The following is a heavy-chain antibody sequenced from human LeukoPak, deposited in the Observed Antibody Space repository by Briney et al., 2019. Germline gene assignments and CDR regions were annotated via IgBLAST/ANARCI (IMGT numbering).Heavy chain of an antibody. V-gene: IGHV4-31*03. CDR2: VCYDGGT. Sequence: SETLSLTCTVSGASITSGAYCWSWIRQHPGKGLEWIGYVCYDGGTSYNPSLKGRVTVTIDTSKNQFSLKLNSVTAADTAVFFCAKEGRDSGGYNGWFEPWGQGTLVTVSS. CDR3: AKEGRDSGGYNGWFEP. CDR1: GASITSGAYC. J-gene: IGHJ5*02. D-gene: IGHD2-15*01.